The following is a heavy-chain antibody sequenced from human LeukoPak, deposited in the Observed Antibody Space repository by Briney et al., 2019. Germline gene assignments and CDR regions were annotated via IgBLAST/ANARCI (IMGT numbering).Heavy chain of an antibody. CDR1: GGSISSYY. V-gene: IGHV4-4*07. J-gene: IGHJ4*02. CDR3: ASEASTARPFDY. Sequence: SETLSLTCTVSGGSISSYYWSWIRQPAGKGLEWIGRIYTSGSTNYNPSLKSRVTMSVDTSKNQSSLKLSSVTAADTAVYYCASEASTARPFDYWGQGTLVTVSS. CDR2: IYTSGST. D-gene: IGHD6-6*01.